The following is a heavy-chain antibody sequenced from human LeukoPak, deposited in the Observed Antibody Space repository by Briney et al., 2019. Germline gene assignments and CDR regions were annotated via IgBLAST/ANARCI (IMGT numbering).Heavy chain of an antibody. Sequence: ASVKVSCKVSGYTLTELSMHWVRQAPGKGLEWMGGFDPEDGETIYAQKFQGRVTMTEDTSTDTAYMELSSLRSEDTAVYYCATDIAARAGRVLWGQGTLVTVSS. CDR1: GYTLTELS. D-gene: IGHD6-6*01. V-gene: IGHV1-24*01. J-gene: IGHJ4*02. CDR2: FDPEDGET. CDR3: ATDIAARAGRVL.